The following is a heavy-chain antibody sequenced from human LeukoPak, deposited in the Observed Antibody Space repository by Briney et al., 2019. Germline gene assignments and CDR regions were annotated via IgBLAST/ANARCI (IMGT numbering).Heavy chain of an antibody. CDR3: AKDSTVSGSYYGMDI. CDR2: ISGSGSTT. J-gene: IGHJ6*02. Sequence: GESLRLSCAASGFTFSSYIVTWVRQAPGKGLEWVSSISGSGSTTYFADSVKGRFTISRDNSKNTLYLQMSSLRAEDTAIYYCAKDSTVSGSYYGMDIWGQGTTVTVSS. V-gene: IGHV3-23*01. D-gene: IGHD3-22*01. CDR1: GFTFSSYI.